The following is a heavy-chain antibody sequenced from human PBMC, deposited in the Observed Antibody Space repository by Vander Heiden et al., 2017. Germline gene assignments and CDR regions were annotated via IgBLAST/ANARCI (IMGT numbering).Heavy chain of an antibody. CDR3: TKRSILRYAWFDS. CDR1: GFTFSSYV. Sequence: EVRLLESGGGLVQPGGSLRLSCTGSGFTFSSYVISWVGQAPGRGREWVSTITSSGGTSYYADSVKGRFTISRDDSKNTLALQRNRLRADDTAIYYGTKRSILRYAWFDSWGQGTLVTVSS. J-gene: IGHJ5*01. V-gene: IGHV3-23*01. D-gene: IGHD3-16*01. CDR2: ITSSGGTS.